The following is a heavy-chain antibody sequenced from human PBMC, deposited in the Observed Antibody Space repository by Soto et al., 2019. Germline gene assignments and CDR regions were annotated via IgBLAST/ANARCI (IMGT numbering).Heavy chain of an antibody. CDR3: ARDGTKYYFDS. CDR2: ISYDGSNK. J-gene: IGHJ4*02. Sequence: QVQLVESGGGVVQPGRSLRLSCAASGFTFSSYAMHWVRQAPGKGLEWVAVISYDGSNKYYADSVKGRFTISRDNSKNTLYLQMNSLRAEDTAVYYCARDGTKYYFDSWGQGTLVTVSS. CDR1: GFTFSSYA. V-gene: IGHV3-30-3*01.